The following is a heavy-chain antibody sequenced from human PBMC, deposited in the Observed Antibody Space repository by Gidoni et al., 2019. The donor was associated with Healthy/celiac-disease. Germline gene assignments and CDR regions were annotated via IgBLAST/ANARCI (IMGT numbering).Heavy chain of an antibody. CDR2: ISYDGSNK. CDR3: ARDLDLAAAGEY. Sequence: QVQLVESGGGVVQPGRSLRLSCAASGFTFSSYAMHWVRQAPGKGLEWVAVISYDGSNKYYADSVKGRFTISRDNSKNTLYLQMNSLRAEDTAVYYCARDLDLAAAGEYWGQGTLVTVSS. V-gene: IGHV3-30-3*01. CDR1: GFTFSSYA. J-gene: IGHJ4*02. D-gene: IGHD6-13*01.